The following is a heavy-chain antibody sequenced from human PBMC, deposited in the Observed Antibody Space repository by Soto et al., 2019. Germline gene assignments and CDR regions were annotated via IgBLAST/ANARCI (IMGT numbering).Heavy chain of an antibody. CDR1: RFTFTRYS. V-gene: IGHV3-21*06. Sequence: GGSLRLSCAASRFTFTRYSMNRVRQAPGKRLEWVSSISSTTNYIYYGDSMKGRFTISRDNAKNSLYLEMNSLRAEDTAVYFCARESEDLTSNFDYWGQGXLVTVSS. J-gene: IGHJ4*02. CDR2: ISSTTNYI. CDR3: ARESEDLTSNFDY.